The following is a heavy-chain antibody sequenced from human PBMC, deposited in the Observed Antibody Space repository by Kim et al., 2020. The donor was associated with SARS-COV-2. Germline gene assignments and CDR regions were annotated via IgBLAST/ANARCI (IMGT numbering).Heavy chain of an antibody. D-gene: IGHD5-12*01. CDR3: ARDRLRVDMATISVKDAFDI. Sequence: GGSLRLSCAASGFTFSSYAMHWVRQAPGKGLEWVAVISYDGSNKYYADSVKGRFTISRDNSKNTLYLQMNSLRAEDTAVYYCARDRLRVDMATISVKDAFDIWGQGTMVTVSS. CDR2: ISYDGSNK. J-gene: IGHJ3*02. CDR1: GFTFSSYA. V-gene: IGHV3-30*04.